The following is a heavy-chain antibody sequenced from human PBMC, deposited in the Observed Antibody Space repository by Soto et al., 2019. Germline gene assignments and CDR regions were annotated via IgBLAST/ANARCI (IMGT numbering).Heavy chain of an antibody. D-gene: IGHD1-1*01. CDR3: VITDSGRERGY. V-gene: IGHV3-48*02. Sequence: EVQLVESGGGFVQRGGSLRLSCAVSGLTFSTNTINWVRQAPGKGLEWVSYISSSSTAIYYAGSVKGRFTISRDDAKRSLILQMISLRDEDTAVYYCVITDSGRERGYWAQGTLVTVSS. CDR1: GLTFSTNT. J-gene: IGHJ4*02. CDR2: ISSSSTAI.